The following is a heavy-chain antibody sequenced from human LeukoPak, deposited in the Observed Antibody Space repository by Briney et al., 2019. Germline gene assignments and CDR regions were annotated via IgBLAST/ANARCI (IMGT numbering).Heavy chain of an antibody. V-gene: IGHV3-21*01. J-gene: IGHJ4*02. D-gene: IGHD6-19*01. CDR3: ARDRVGIAVAGIDY. CDR2: ISSSSSYI. Sequence: GGSLRLSCAASGFTFSSYSMNWVRQAPGKGLEWVSSISSSSSYIYYADSVKGRFTISRDNAKNSLCLQMNSLRAEDTAVYYCARDRVGIAVAGIDYWGQGTLVTVSS. CDR1: GFTFSSYS.